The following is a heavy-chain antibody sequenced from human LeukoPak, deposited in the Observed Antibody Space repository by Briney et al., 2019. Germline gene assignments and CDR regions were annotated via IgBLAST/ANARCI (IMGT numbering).Heavy chain of an antibody. J-gene: IGHJ4*02. CDR2: ISGSGGST. D-gene: IGHD3-9*01. CDR1: GFTFSSYA. Sequence: PGGSLRLTCAASGFTFSSYAMSWVRQAPGKGLEWVSAISGSGGSTYYADSVKGRFTISGDNSKNTLYLQMNSLRAEDTAVYYCAKAPTHFDWYDYWGQGTLVTVSS. CDR3: AKAPTHFDWYDY. V-gene: IGHV3-23*01.